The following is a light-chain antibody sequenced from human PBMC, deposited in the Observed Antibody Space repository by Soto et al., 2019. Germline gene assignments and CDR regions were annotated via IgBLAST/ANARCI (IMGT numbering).Light chain of an antibody. CDR1: QGISSY. CDR3: QQLNSYPRT. J-gene: IGKJ4*01. Sequence: IQLTQSPSFLSASVGDRVTITCRASQGISSYLAWYQQKPGKAPKLLIYAASTLQSGVPSRFSGSGSGTEFTLTISSLQPEDFATYYCQQLNSYPRTFGGGTMVDIK. V-gene: IGKV1-9*01. CDR2: AAS.